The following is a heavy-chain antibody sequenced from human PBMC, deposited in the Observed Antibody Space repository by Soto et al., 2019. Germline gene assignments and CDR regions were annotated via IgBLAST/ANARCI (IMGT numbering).Heavy chain of an antibody. CDR1: GDSVSSNSAA. J-gene: IGHJ3*02. Sequence: SQTLSLTCAISGDSVSSNSAAWNWIRQSPSRGLEWLGRTYYRSKWYNDYAVSVKSRITINPDTSKNQFSLQLNSVTPEDTAVYYCARGRAPTYYYDSSGYYPGRGGDAFDI. CDR3: ARGRAPTYYYDSSGYYPGRGGDAFDI. CDR2: TYYRSKWYN. D-gene: IGHD3-22*01. V-gene: IGHV6-1*01.